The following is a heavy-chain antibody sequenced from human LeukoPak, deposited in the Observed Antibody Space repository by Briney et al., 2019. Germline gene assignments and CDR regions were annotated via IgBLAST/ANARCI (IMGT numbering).Heavy chain of an antibody. V-gene: IGHV3-30*02. CDR1: GFTFSSYG. Sequence: GGSLRLSCAASGFTFSSYGMHWVRQAPGKGLEWVAFIRYDGSNKYYADSVKGRFTISRDNSKNTLYLQMNSLRAEDTAVYYCAKGGITIFGIDYWGQGTLVTASS. D-gene: IGHD3-3*01. CDR2: IRYDGSNK. J-gene: IGHJ4*02. CDR3: AKGGITIFGIDY.